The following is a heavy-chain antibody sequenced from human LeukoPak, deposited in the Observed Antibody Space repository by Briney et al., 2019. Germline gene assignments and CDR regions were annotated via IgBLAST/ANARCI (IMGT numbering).Heavy chain of an antibody. D-gene: IGHD3-16*01. CDR3: VKAMINYYFGMDV. CDR2: ITWNSGNI. V-gene: IGHV3-9*01. CDR1: GFTFDDYA. J-gene: IGHJ6*02. Sequence: GGSLRLPCTTSGFTFDDYAMHWVRQAPGKGLEWVSGITWNSGNIAYADSVKGRFIISRDNARNSLYLQMNSLRPEDTALYYCVKAMINYYFGMDVWGQGTPVTVSS.